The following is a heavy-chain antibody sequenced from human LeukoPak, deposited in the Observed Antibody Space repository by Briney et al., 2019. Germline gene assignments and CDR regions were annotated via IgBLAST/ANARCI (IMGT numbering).Heavy chain of an antibody. J-gene: IGHJ4*02. D-gene: IGHD5-18*01. CDR1: GFTFSTFG. Sequence: GGSLRLSCAASGFTFSTFGMHWVRQAAGKGLEGVAFIRYDGTETYYSDSAKGRFTISRDNSKNTVFLHMNSLRGEDTAVYYCAPPLNTASVVIDYWGQGTLVTVSS. CDR2: IRYDGTET. CDR3: APPLNTASVVIDY. V-gene: IGHV3-30*02.